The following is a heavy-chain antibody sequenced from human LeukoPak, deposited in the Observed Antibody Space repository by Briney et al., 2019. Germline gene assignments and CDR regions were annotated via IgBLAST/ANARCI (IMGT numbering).Heavy chain of an antibody. CDR3: ARDTPIVVVPAAPPHYYMDV. Sequence: SETLSLTCTVSGGSISSYYWSWIRQPAGKGLEWIGRIYTSGGTNYNPSLKSRVTMSVDTSKNQFSLKLSSVTAADTAVYYCARDTPIVVVPAAPPHYYMDVWGKGTTVTVSS. CDR1: GGSISSYY. D-gene: IGHD2-2*01. J-gene: IGHJ6*03. CDR2: IYTSGGT. V-gene: IGHV4-4*07.